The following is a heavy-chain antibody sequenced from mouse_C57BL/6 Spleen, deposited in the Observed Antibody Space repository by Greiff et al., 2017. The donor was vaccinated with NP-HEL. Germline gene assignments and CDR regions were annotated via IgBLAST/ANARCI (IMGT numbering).Heavy chain of an antibody. CDR2: ISNGGGST. J-gene: IGHJ4*01. V-gene: IGHV5-12*01. CDR1: GFTFSDYY. Sequence: EVMLVESGGGLVQPGGSLKLSCAASGFTFSDYYMYWVRQTPEKRLEWVAYISNGGGSTYYPDTVKGRFTISRDNAKNTLYLQMSRLKSEDTAMYYCARPVYYGSSPYAMDYWGQGTSVTVSS. D-gene: IGHD1-1*01. CDR3: ARPVYYGSSPYAMDY.